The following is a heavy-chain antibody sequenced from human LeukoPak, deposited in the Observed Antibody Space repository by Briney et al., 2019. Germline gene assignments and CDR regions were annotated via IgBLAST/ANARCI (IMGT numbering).Heavy chain of an antibody. Sequence: SETLSLTCAVYGGSFSGYYWSWIRQPPGKGLEWIGSIYYSGSTYYNPSLKSRVTISVDTSKNQFSLKLSSVTAADTAVYYCASSGYPAANDYWGQGTLVTVSS. CDR3: ASSGYPAANDY. D-gene: IGHD3-9*01. CDR1: GGSFSGYY. V-gene: IGHV4-34*01. J-gene: IGHJ4*02. CDR2: IYYSGST.